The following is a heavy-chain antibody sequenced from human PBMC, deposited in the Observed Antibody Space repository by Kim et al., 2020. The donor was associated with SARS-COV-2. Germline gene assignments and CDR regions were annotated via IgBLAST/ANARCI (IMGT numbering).Heavy chain of an antibody. Sequence: GGSLRLSCAASGFTFSSYSMNWVRQAPGKGLEWVSSISSSSSYIYYADSVKGRFTISRDNAKNSLYLQMNSLRAEDTAVYYCARDLGSGIWGGYYYYGMDVWGQGTTVTVSS. CDR3: ARDLGSGIWGGYYYYGMDV. V-gene: IGHV3-21*01. J-gene: IGHJ6*02. CDR2: ISSSSSYI. CDR1: GFTFSSYS. D-gene: IGHD3-10*01.